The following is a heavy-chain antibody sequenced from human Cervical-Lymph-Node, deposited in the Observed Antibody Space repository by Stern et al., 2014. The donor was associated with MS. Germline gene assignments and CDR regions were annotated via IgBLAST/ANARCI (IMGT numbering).Heavy chain of an antibody. Sequence: QVQLVQSGSELKKPGASVKVSCKASGYTFTSYPMNWVRQAPGQGLEWMGWISTKTGNPTYAQAFPGRVALSTDTSMSTAYLQISSLKAEDTAVYYCARVWSHCGDYGMDVWGQGTTVTVSS. D-gene: IGHD2-21*01. V-gene: IGHV7-4-1*02. CDR2: ISTKTGNP. CDR1: GYTFTSYP. CDR3: ARVWSHCGDYGMDV. J-gene: IGHJ6*02.